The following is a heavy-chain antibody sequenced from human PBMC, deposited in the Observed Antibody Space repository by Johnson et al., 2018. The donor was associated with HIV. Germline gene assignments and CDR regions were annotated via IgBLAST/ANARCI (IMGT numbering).Heavy chain of an antibody. V-gene: IGHV3-15*01. CDR1: GFTFSSYW. J-gene: IGHJ3*02. Sequence: VQLVESGGGLVQPGGSLRLSCAASGFTFSSYWMSWVRQAPGKGLEWVGRIKSKTDGGTTDYAAPVKGRFTISRDDSKNTLYLQMNSLRAEDTAVYYCAKRSGSYAFDIWGQGTMVTVSS. CDR2: IKSKTDGGTT. D-gene: IGHD3-22*01. CDR3: AKRSGSYAFDI.